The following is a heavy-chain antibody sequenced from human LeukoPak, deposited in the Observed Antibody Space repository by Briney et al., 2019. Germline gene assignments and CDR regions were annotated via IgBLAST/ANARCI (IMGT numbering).Heavy chain of an antibody. CDR2: INHSGST. CDR3: ARQDCSSTSCYIIDNWFDP. V-gene: IGHV4-34*01. D-gene: IGHD2-2*02. Sequence: SETLSLTCAVYGGSFSGYYWSWIRQPPGKGLEWIGEINHSGSTNYDPSLKSRVTISVDTSKNQFSLKLSSVTAADTAVYYCARQDCSSTSCYIIDNWFDPWGQGTLVTVSS. J-gene: IGHJ5*02. CDR1: GGSFSGYY.